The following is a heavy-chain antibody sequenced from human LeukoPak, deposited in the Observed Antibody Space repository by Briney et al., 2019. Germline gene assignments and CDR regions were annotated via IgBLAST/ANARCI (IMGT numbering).Heavy chain of an antibody. J-gene: IGHJ4*02. CDR3: ARDPSVVGVISFDY. Sequence: ASVKVSCKASGYTFTSYYMHWVRQAPGQGLEWMGIINPSGGSTSYAQKFQGRVTMTRDTSTSTVYLELSSLRSEDTAIYYCARDPSVVGVISFDYGGLGPLVTVSS. CDR1: GYTFTSYY. CDR2: INPSGGST. V-gene: IGHV1-46*01. D-gene: IGHD1-26*01.